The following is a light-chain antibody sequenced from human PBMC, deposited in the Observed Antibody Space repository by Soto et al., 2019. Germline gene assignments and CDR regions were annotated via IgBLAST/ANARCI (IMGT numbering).Light chain of an antibody. CDR3: QTWGTGTFYF. J-gene: IGLJ1*01. CDR2: LNSDGSH. Sequence: QPVLTQSPSASASLGASVKLTCTLSSGHSSYAIAWHQQQPEKGPRYLMKLNSDGSHSKGDGIPDRFSGSSSGAERYLTISSLQSEDEADSYCQTWGTGTFYFFGTRTKLTGL. CDR1: SGHSSYA. V-gene: IGLV4-69*01.